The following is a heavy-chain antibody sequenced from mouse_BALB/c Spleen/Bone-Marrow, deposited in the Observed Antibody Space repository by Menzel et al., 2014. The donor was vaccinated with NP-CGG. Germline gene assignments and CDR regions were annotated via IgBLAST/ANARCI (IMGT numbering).Heavy chain of an antibody. CDR2: INPYYGDV. CDR1: GYTFTDYA. J-gene: IGHJ3*01. Sequence: QVQLQQSGAELVRPGVSVKISCKVSGYTFTDYAMHWVRQSHAKSLEWIGVINPYYGDVNYNQKFKGKATMTVDKSSSTAYMELARLTSDDSAIYYCARLGAGYYMFPYWGQGTLVTVSA. D-gene: IGHD2-3*01. CDR3: ARLGAGYYMFPY. V-gene: IGHV1S137*01.